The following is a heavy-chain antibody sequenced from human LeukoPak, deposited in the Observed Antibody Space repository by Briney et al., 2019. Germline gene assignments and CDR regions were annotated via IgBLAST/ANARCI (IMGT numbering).Heavy chain of an antibody. Sequence: SETLSLTCTVSGGSISSYYWSWIRQPPGKGLEWIGYIYYSGSTNYNPSLKSRVTISVDTSKNQFSLKLSSVAAADTAVYYCARGRAGTTSFGFDSWGQGTLVTVSS. CDR3: ARGRAGTTSFGFDS. CDR2: IYYSGST. V-gene: IGHV4-59*01. J-gene: IGHJ5*01. D-gene: IGHD1-7*01. CDR1: GGSISSYY.